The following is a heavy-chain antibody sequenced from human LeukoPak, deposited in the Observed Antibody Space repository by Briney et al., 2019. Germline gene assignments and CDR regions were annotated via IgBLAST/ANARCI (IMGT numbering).Heavy chain of an antibody. CDR1: GGSISSGSYY. D-gene: IGHD3-3*01. CDR3: ASGTMFDP. J-gene: IGHJ5*02. V-gene: IGHV4-61*02. CDR2: IYTSGST. Sequence: SETLSLTCTVSGGSISSGSYYWSWIRQPAGKGLEWIGRIYTSGSTNYNPSLKSRVTISVDTSKNQFSLKLSSVTAADTAVYYCASGTMFDPWGQGPLVTVSS.